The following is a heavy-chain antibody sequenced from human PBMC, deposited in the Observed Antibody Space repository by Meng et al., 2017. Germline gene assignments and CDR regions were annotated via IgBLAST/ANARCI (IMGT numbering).Heavy chain of an antibody. V-gene: IGHV3-7*01. CDR2: IKQDGSEK. D-gene: IGHD5-24*01. Sequence: GESLKISCAASGFTFSSYWMSWVRQAPGKGLEWVANIKQDGSEKYYVDSVKGRFTISRDNAKNSLYLQMNSLRAEDTAVYYCARRVEMATRAPYYFDYWGQGTLVTVSS. CDR3: ARRVEMATRAPYYFDY. CDR1: GFTFSSYW. J-gene: IGHJ4*02.